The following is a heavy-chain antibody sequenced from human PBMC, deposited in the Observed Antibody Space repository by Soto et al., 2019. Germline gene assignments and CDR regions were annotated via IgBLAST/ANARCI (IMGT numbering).Heavy chain of an antibody. CDR3: ARGGGTIFGVVNDAFDI. V-gene: IGHV1-69*01. CDR2: IIPIFGTA. Sequence: QVQLVQSGAEVKKPGSSVKVSCKASGGTFSSYAISWVRQAPGHGLEWMGGIIPIFGTANYAQKFQGRVTITADDSTSTAYMELSSLRSEDTAVDYCARGGGTIFGVVNDAFDIWGQGTMVTVSA. J-gene: IGHJ3*02. D-gene: IGHD3-3*01. CDR1: GGTFSSYA.